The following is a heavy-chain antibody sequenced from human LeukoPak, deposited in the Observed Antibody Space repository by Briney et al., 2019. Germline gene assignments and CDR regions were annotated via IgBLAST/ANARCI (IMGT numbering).Heavy chain of an antibody. J-gene: IGHJ3*02. CDR3: ARHPYVPMTTVTPDAFDI. D-gene: IGHD4-17*01. Sequence: PGGSLRLSCAASGFTFSSYAMTWVRQPPGKGLEWIGEIYHSGITNYNPSLKSRVTISVDKSKNQFSLKLSSVTAADTAVYYCARHPYVPMTTVTPDAFDIWGQGTMVTVSS. CDR1: GFTFSSYAM. CDR2: IYHSGIT. V-gene: IGHV4-4*02.